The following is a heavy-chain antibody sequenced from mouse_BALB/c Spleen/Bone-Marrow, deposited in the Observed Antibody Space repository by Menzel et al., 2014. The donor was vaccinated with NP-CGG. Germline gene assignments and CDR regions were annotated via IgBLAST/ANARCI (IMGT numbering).Heavy chain of an antibody. J-gene: IGHJ2*01. CDR2: ISSGSSTI. Sequence: EVHLVESGGGLVQPGGSRKLSCAASGFTFSSFGMHWVRRAPEKGLEWVAYISSGSSTIFYADTVKGRFTVSRDNPKNTLFLQMTSLRSEDTAMYYCTRGGNWDDFDYWGRGTTLTVSS. D-gene: IGHD4-1*01. V-gene: IGHV5-17*02. CDR1: GFTFSSFG. CDR3: TRGGNWDDFDY.